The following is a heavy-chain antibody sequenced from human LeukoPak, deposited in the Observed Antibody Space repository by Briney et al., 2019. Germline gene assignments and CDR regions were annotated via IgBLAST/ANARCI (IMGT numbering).Heavy chain of an antibody. CDR1: GFTFSSYG. J-gene: IGHJ1*01. Sequence: GGSLRLSCAASGFTFSSYGMHWVRQAPGKGLEWVAVIWYDGSNKYYADSVKGRFTISRDNSKNTLYLQMNSLRAEDTAAYYCARGNPGGDYAEYFQHWGQGTLVTVSS. V-gene: IGHV3-33*01. CDR2: IWYDGSNK. CDR3: ARGNPGGDYAEYFQH. D-gene: IGHD4-17*01.